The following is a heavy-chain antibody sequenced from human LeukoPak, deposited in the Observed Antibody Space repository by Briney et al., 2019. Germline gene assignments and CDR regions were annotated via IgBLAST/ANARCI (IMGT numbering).Heavy chain of an antibody. CDR3: ARADKDGYGFFGFDY. D-gene: IGHD5-18*01. J-gene: IGHJ4*02. Sequence: GGSLRLSCAASGFTFSSYWMSWVRQAPGKGLEWVANIKQDGSEKYYVDSVMGRFTISRDNAKNSLYLQMNGLGAEDTAVYYCARADKDGYGFFGFDYWGQGTLVTVSS. CDR2: IKQDGSEK. CDR1: GFTFSSYW. V-gene: IGHV3-7*05.